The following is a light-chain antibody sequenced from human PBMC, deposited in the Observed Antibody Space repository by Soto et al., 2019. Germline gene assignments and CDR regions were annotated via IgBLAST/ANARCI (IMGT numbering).Light chain of an antibody. Sequence: IVLTQSPGTLSLSPGERATLTCRASQTITSFYLAWYQQKPGQAPRLLIYGTSTRATGIPDRFSGSGSGTDFTLTIRKLEPEDFAVYYCQQFGGSPPRFTFGPRTKVEVK. CDR1: QTITSFY. V-gene: IGKV3-20*01. CDR2: GTS. J-gene: IGKJ3*01. CDR3: QQFGGSPPRFT.